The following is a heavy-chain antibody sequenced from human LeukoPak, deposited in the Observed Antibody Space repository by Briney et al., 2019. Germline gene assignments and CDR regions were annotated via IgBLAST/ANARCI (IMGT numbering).Heavy chain of an antibody. V-gene: IGHV1-3*01. CDR1: GGTFSSYA. J-gene: IGHJ4*02. CDR3: ARELFDHYYDSRLGLDY. Sequence: ASVKVSCKASGGTFSSYAISWVRQAPGQRLEWMGWINAGNGNTKYSQKFQGRVTITRDTSASTAYMELSSLRSEDTAVYYCARELFDHYYDSRLGLDYWGQGTLVTVSS. CDR2: INAGNGNT. D-gene: IGHD3-22*01.